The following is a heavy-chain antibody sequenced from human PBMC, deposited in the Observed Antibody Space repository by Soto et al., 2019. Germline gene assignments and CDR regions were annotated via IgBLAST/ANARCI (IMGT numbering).Heavy chain of an antibody. CDR2: IYYSGST. J-gene: IGHJ4*02. CDR3: ARSRSWYAIDY. V-gene: IGHV4-39*01. D-gene: IGHD6-13*01. CDR1: GGSISSSSYY. Sequence: QLQLQESGPGLVKPSETLSLTCTVSGGSISSSSYYWGWIRQPPGKGLEWIGSIYYSGSTYYNPSLKSRVTISVDTSTNQFSLKLSSVTAADTAVYYCARSRSWYAIDYWGQGTLVTVSS.